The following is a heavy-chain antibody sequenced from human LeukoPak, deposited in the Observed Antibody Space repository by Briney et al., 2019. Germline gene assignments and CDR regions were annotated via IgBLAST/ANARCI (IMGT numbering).Heavy chain of an antibody. V-gene: IGHV1-69*05. CDR1: GYTFTSYD. Sequence: GASVKVSCKASGYTFTSYDINWVRQATGQGLEWMGGIIPIFGTANYAQKFQGRVTITTDESTSTAYMELSSLRSEDTAVYYCARDLLDPWGQGTLVTVSS. CDR3: ARDLLDP. CDR2: IIPIFGTA. J-gene: IGHJ5*02.